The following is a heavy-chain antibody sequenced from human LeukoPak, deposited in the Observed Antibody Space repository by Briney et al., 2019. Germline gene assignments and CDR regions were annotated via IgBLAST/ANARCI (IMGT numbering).Heavy chain of an antibody. D-gene: IGHD2-2*01. CDR1: GGSISSYY. Sequence: SETLSLTCTVSGGSISSYYWSWILQPPGKGLEWIGYIYYSGSTNYNPSLKSRVTISVDTSKNQFSLKLSSVTAADTAVYYCARSPLVVPAAIVRWYYYYGMDVWGQGTTVTVSS. V-gene: IGHV4-59*08. J-gene: IGHJ6*02. CDR2: IYYSGST. CDR3: ARSPLVVPAAIVRWYYYYGMDV.